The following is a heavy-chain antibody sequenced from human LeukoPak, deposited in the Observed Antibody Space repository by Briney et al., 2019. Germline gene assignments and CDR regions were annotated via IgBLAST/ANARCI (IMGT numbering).Heavy chain of an antibody. CDR3: VKDPRIAVAGCFDY. Sequence: GGSLRLSCAASGFTFSSYAMSWVRQAPGKGLEWVSAISGSGGSTYYADSVKGRFTISRDNSKNTLYLQMNSLRAEDTAVYYCVKDPRIAVAGCFDYWGQGTLVTVSS. CDR1: GFTFSSYA. J-gene: IGHJ4*02. D-gene: IGHD6-19*01. CDR2: ISGSGGST. V-gene: IGHV3-23*01.